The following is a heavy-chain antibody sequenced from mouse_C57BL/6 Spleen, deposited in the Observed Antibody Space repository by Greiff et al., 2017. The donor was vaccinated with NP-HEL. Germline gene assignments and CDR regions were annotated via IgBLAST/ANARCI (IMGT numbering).Heavy chain of an antibody. CDR2: IDPNSGGT. CDR1: GYIFTSYW. Sequence: QVHVKQPGAELVKPGASVKLSCKASGYIFTSYWMHWVKQRPGRGLEWIGRIDPNSGGTKYNEKFKSKATLTVDKPSSTAYMQLSSLTSEDSAVYYCARRANWDPYYFDYWGKGTTLTVSS. V-gene: IGHV1-72*01. CDR3: ARRANWDPYYFDY. D-gene: IGHD4-1*01. J-gene: IGHJ2*01.